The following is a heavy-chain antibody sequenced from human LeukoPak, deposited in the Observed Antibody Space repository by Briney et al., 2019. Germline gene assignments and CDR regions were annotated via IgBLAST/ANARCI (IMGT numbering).Heavy chain of an antibody. CDR2: IYYSGST. V-gene: IGHV4-39*07. CDR1: GGSISSSSYY. D-gene: IGHD1-26*01. Sequence: PSETLSLTCTVSGGSISSSSYYWGWIRQPPGKGLEWIGSIYYSGSTYYNPSLKSRVTISVDTSKNQFSLKLSSVTAADTAVYYCAREVGVGATYNWFDPWGQGTLVTVSS. J-gene: IGHJ5*02. CDR3: AREVGVGATYNWFDP.